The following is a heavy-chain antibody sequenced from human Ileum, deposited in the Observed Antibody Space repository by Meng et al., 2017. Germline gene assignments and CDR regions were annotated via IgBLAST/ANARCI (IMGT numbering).Heavy chain of an antibody. CDR3: AANSGKKMHS. CDR2: IYHSGLV. V-gene: IGHV4-4*02. Sequence: HVQLPEAGPGLVKPSGTLSLTCAVSGDSISTTNWWNWVRQPPGEGLEWIGEIYHSGLVNYNLSLKSRVTLSIDKSKNQFSLKLISVTAADTGVYYCAANSGKKMHSWGQGTLVTVSS. CDR1: GDSISTTNW. J-gene: IGHJ4*02. D-gene: IGHD4-23*01.